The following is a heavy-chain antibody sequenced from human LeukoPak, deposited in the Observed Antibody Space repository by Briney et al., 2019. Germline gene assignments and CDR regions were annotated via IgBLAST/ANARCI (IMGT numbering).Heavy chain of an antibody. CDR3: ARDRSRGYSYGLVSLY. CDR1: GYTFTDYY. J-gene: IGHJ4*02. D-gene: IGHD5-18*01. V-gene: IGHV1-2*02. Sequence: SVKVSCKTSGYTFTDYYIHWARQPPGHEVEGMGWINPESGGTSYAQHFQGRVTMTRDTSISTAYMDMSRLKSDDTAVYYCARDRSRGYSYGLVSLYWGQGTLVTVSS. CDR2: INPESGGT.